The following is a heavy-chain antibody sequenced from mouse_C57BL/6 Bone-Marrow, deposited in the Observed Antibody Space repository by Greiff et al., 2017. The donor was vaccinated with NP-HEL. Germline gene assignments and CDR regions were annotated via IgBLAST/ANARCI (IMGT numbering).Heavy chain of an antibody. CDR1: GYTFTSYW. V-gene: IGHV1-61*01. CDR3: ARGGYYSNYGAY. CDR2: IYPSDSET. J-gene: IGHJ3*01. D-gene: IGHD2-5*01. Sequence: QVQLQQPGAELVRPGSSVKLSCKASGYTFTSYWMDWVKQRPGQGLEWIGNIYPSDSETHYNQKFKDKATLTVDKSSSTAYMQLSSLTSEDSAVYDCARGGYYSNYGAYWGQGTLVTVSA.